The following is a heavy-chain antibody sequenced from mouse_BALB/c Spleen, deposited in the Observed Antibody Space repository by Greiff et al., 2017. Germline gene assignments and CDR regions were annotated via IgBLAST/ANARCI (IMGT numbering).Heavy chain of an antibody. CDR1: GYSITSDYA. V-gene: IGHV3-2*02. CDR3: ARSRYGNPYAMDY. CDR2: ISYSGST. Sequence: DVQLQESGPGLVKPSQSLSLTCTVTGYSITSDYAWNWIRQFPGNKLEWMGYISYSGSTSYNPSLKSRISITRDTSKNQFFLQLNSVTTEDTATYYCARSRYGNPYAMDYWGQGTSVTVSS. J-gene: IGHJ4*01. D-gene: IGHD2-1*01.